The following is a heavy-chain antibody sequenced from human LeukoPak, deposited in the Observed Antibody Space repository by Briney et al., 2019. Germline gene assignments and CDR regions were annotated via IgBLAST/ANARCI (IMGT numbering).Heavy chain of an antibody. V-gene: IGHV4-30-2*01. CDR2: IYHSGST. Sequence: SETLSLTCAVSGGSISSGGYSWSWIRQPPGKGLEWIGYIYHSGSTYYNPSLKSRVTISVDRSKNQFSLKLSSVTAADTAVYYCARGVYSGYDFGFDYWGQGTLVTVSS. D-gene: IGHD5-12*01. CDR1: GGSISSGGYS. CDR3: ARGVYSGYDFGFDY. J-gene: IGHJ4*02.